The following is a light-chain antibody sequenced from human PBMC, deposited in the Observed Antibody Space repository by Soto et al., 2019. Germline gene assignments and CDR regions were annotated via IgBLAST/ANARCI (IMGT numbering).Light chain of an antibody. Sequence: QSVLTQPPSVSGAPGQRVTISCTGSSSNIGAGYGAHWYQQLPGTAPKLLIYDNNNRPSGVPDRFSGSKSGTSASLAITGLHSDDEADYYCPSFDSSLDGVLFGGGTKLTVL. J-gene: IGLJ2*01. CDR2: DNN. CDR1: SSNIGAGYG. CDR3: PSFDSSLDGVL. V-gene: IGLV1-40*01.